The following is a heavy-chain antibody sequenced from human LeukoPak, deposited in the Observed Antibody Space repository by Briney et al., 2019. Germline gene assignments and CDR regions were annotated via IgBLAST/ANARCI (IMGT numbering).Heavy chain of an antibody. Sequence: GGSLRLSCAASGFTFSSYAMSWVRQAPGKGLERVSGISSSGGSTYYADSVKGRFTISRDNSKNTLYLQMNSLRAEDTAVYYCAKYGSGTYCFDNWGQGTLVTVSS. J-gene: IGHJ4*02. CDR3: AKYGSGTYCFDN. CDR2: ISSSGGST. CDR1: GFTFSSYA. V-gene: IGHV3-23*01. D-gene: IGHD3-10*01.